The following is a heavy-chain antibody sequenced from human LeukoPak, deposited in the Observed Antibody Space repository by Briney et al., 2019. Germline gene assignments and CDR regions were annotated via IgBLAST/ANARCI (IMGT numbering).Heavy chain of an antibody. V-gene: IGHV4-34*01. D-gene: IGHD3-22*01. Sequence: SETLSLTCAVYGGSFSGYYWSWIRQPPGKGLEWIGEINHSGSTNYNPSLKSRVTISVDTSKNQFSLKLSSVTAADTAVYYCARRSYYYDSSGYPPEDYFDYWGQGTLVTVSS. J-gene: IGHJ4*02. CDR1: GGSFSGYY. CDR2: INHSGST. CDR3: ARRSYYYDSSGYPPEDYFDY.